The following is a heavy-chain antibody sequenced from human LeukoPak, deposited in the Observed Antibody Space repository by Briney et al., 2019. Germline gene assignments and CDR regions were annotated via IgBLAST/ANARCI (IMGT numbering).Heavy chain of an antibody. J-gene: IGHJ4*02. CDR1: GFTFSSYA. V-gene: IGHV3-23*01. D-gene: IGHD6-13*01. Sequence: GGSLRLSCAASGFTFSSYAMSWVRQAPGKGLEWVSAISGSGGSTYYADSVKGRFTISRDNSKDTLYLQMNSLRAEDTAVYYCAKPGYSSSWSFDYWGQGTLVTVSS. CDR2: ISGSGGST. CDR3: AKPGYSSSWSFDY.